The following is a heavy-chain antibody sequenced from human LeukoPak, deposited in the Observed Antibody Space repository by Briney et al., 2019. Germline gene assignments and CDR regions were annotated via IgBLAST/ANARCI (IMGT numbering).Heavy chain of an antibody. CDR2: ISSSGSII. Sequence: GGSLRLSCAASGFSFSSYEIHWLRQAPGKGLEWVSHISSSGSIIHYADSLKGRFTISRDNAKNSAYLQMSGLRAEDTAVYYCARAGFYDTTFGPWGQGTLVTVAS. D-gene: IGHD3-16*01. CDR3: ARAGFYDTTFGP. CDR1: GFSFSSYE. V-gene: IGHV3-48*03. J-gene: IGHJ5*02.